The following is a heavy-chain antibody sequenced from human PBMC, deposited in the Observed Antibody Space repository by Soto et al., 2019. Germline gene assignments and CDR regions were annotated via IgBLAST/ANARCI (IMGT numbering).Heavy chain of an antibody. CDR3: ARGRGQLWAPFDY. V-gene: IGHV1-69*13. D-gene: IGHD5-18*01. J-gene: IGHJ4*02. CDR2: IIPIFGTA. Sequence: SVKVSCKASGGTFSSYAISWVRQAPGQGLEWMGGIIPIFGTANYAQKFQGRVTITAGESTSTAYMELSSLRSEDTAVYYCARGRGQLWAPFDYWGQGTLVTVSS. CDR1: GGTFSSYA.